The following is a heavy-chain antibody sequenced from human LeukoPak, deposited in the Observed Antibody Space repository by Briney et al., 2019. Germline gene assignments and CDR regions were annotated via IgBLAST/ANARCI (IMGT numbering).Heavy chain of an antibody. D-gene: IGHD3-16*02. Sequence: GGSLRLSCAASGFTFSSYAMSWVRRAPGKGLEWVSAISGSDGSTYYADSVKGRFTISRDNSKNTLYLQMNSLRAEDTAVYYCATASTYYDYVWGSYRPPSYWGQGTLVTVSS. J-gene: IGHJ4*02. CDR3: ATASTYYDYVWGSYRPPSY. V-gene: IGHV3-23*01. CDR1: GFTFSSYA. CDR2: ISGSDGST.